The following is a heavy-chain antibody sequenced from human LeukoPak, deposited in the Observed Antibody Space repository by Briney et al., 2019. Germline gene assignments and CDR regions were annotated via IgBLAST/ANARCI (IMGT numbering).Heavy chain of an antibody. Sequence: GGSLRLSCAASGFTFSSYEMNWVRQAPGKGLEWVSYISSSGSTIYYADSVKGRFTISRDNAKNSLYPQMNSLRAEDTAVYYCTREIVVVPAATFDYWGQGTLVTVSS. D-gene: IGHD2-2*01. CDR2: ISSSGSTI. CDR1: GFTFSSYE. CDR3: TREIVVVPAATFDY. J-gene: IGHJ4*02. V-gene: IGHV3-48*03.